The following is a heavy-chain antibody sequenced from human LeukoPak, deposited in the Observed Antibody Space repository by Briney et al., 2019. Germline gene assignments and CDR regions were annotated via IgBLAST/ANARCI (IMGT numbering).Heavy chain of an antibody. CDR3: ARRSRGWFNRRDNWFDP. D-gene: IGHD6-19*01. CDR2: IYTSGST. V-gene: IGHV4-61*02. J-gene: IGHJ5*02. CDR1: GGSISSGSYY. Sequence: SETLSLTCTVSGGSISSGSYYWSWIRQPAGKGLEWIGRIYTSGSTNYNPSLKSRVTISVDTSKNQFSLKLGSVTAADTAVYYCARRSRGWFNRRDNWFDPWGQGTLVTVSS.